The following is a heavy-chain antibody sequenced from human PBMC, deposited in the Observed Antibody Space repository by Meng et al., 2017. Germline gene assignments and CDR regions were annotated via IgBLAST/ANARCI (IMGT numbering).Heavy chain of an antibody. V-gene: IGHV3-74*01. CDR2: INSDGRST. J-gene: IGHJ3*02. CDR3: ARVRFTRLLGQTSFPAFDI. Sequence: GGSLRLSCAASGFTFSSYWMHWVRQAPGKGLVWVSRINSDGRSTSYADSVKGRFTISRDNAKNTLYLQMNSLRAEDTAAYYCARVRFTRLLGQTSFPAFDIWGQGTMVTVSS. CDR1: GFTFSSYW. D-gene: IGHD2/OR15-2a*01.